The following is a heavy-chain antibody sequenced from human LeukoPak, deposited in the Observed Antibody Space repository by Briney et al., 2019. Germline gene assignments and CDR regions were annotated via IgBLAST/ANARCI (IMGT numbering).Heavy chain of an antibody. CDR3: ARDYYDSSGYYYPYYFDY. V-gene: IGHV4-30-4*07. Sequence: SETLSLTCAVSGGSISSGGYSWRWIRQPPGKGLEWIAYIYYSGTTYYNPSLKSRVTISVDTSKNQFSLKLSSVTAADTAVYYCARDYYDSSGYYYPYYFDYWGQGTLVTVSS. CDR2: IYYSGTT. D-gene: IGHD3-22*01. J-gene: IGHJ4*02. CDR1: GGSISSGGYS.